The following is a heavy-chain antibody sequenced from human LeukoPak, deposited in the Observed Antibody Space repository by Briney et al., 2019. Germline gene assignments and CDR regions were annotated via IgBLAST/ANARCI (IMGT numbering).Heavy chain of an antibody. V-gene: IGHV3-30*03. CDR2: VSYDGSNK. Sequence: GGSLRLSCSASGFTFSGRGMHWVRQAPGKGLEWVAVVSYDGSNKYYADSVKGRFTISRDNSKNTLYLQMNSLISEDTAVYYCARSYDGFDIWGQGTMVTVSS. CDR3: ARSYDGFDI. CDR1: GFTFSGRG. J-gene: IGHJ3*02.